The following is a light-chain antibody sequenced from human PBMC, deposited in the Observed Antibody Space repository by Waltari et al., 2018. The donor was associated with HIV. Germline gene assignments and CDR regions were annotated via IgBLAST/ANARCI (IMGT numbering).Light chain of an antibody. J-gene: IGKJ2*01. CDR2: GAS. Sequence: EIVMTQSPATLSVSPGERATLSCRASQSVSSNLAWYQQKTGQAPRLLIYGASTRATGFPARFSGSGSGTEFTLTISSLQSEDFAVYFCQQYQNWPRTFGQGTKVEIK. V-gene: IGKV3-15*01. CDR3: QQYQNWPRT. CDR1: QSVSSN.